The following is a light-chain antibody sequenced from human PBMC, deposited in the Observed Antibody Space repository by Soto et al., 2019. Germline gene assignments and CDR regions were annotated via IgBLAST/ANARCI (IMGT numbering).Light chain of an antibody. Sequence: EILMTHSPATLSMSEAERATGSCMASQSVSSYLAWYQQKPGQAPRLLIYGASTRATDIPARFSGSGSGTGFTLTISSLQSEDFALYYCQQYHNWPLTFGGGTKVDI. CDR1: QSVSSY. J-gene: IGKJ4*01. CDR3: QQYHNWPLT. CDR2: GAS. V-gene: IGKV3-15*01.